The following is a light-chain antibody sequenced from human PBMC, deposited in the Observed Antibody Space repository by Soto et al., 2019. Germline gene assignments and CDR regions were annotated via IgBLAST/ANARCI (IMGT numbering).Light chain of an antibody. Sequence: DIQMTQSPSTLSASVGDRVTITCRASQSISSWLAWYQQKPGKAPKLLISDASSLKSWVPSRFSGSGSGTEITLTISSLQPEDFATYYCQQYRNYWTFGQGTRVEIK. CDR3: QQYRNYWT. J-gene: IGKJ1*01. V-gene: IGKV1-5*01. CDR1: QSISSW. CDR2: DAS.